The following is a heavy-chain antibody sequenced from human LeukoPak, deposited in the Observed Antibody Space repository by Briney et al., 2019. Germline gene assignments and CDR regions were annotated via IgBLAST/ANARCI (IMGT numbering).Heavy chain of an antibody. J-gene: IGHJ4*02. D-gene: IGHD2-2*01. Sequence: GGSLRLSCSTSGFTFNNFALSCVRQAPGKGLEWVSPIPYRGDKSYYADSVQGRFSISRDNSAKTVFLHLSSLRAEDTAIYYCAKVFCSSPRCFLPFDYWGQGTLVTVSS. CDR3: AKVFCSSPRCFLPFDY. CDR1: GFTFNNFA. CDR2: IPYRGDKS. V-gene: IGHV3-23*01.